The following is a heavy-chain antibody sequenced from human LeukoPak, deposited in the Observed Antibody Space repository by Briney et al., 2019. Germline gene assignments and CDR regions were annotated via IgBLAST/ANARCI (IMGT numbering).Heavy chain of an antibody. CDR3: ARDIHWAFDY. CDR2: ISSSTSRI. V-gene: IGHV3-48*02. Sequence: GGSLRLSCAASGFTFSSYAMNWVRQAPGKGLEWVSYISSSTSRIYYADSVKGRFTISRDSARRSLFLQMNSLRDEDTAVYYCARDIHWAFDYWGQGTLVTVSS. J-gene: IGHJ4*02. D-gene: IGHD7-27*01. CDR1: GFTFSSYA.